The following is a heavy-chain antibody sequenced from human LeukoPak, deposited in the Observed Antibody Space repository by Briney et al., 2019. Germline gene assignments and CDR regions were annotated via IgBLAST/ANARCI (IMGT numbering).Heavy chain of an antibody. Sequence: GGSLRLSCAASGFTFSSYAMSWVRQAPGKGLEWVSAISGSGGSTYYADSVKGRFTISRDNSKNTLYLQMNSLRAEDTAVYYCAKETMVRGDNLYGMDVWGQGTLVTVSS. D-gene: IGHD3-10*01. CDR2: ISGSGGST. J-gene: IGHJ6*02. CDR3: AKETMVRGDNLYGMDV. CDR1: GFTFSSYA. V-gene: IGHV3-23*01.